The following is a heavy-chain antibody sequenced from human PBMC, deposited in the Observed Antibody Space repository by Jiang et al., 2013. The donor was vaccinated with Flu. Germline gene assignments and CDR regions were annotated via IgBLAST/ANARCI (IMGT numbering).Heavy chain of an antibody. V-gene: IGHV1-69*04. CDR1: GGTFSSYA. CDR3: ARVLLKTLGVTTNYYGMDV. Sequence: VKKPGSSVKVSCKASGGTFSSYAISWVRQAPGQGLEWMGRIIPILGIANYAQKFQGRVTITADKSTSTAYMELSSLRSEDTAVYYCARVLLKTLGVTTNYYGMDVWGKGTTVTVSS. CDR2: IIPILGIA. J-gene: IGHJ6*04. D-gene: IGHD2-21*02.